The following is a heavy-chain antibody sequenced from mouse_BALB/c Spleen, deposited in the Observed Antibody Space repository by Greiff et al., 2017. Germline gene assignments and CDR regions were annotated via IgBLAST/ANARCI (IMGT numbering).Heavy chain of an antibody. CDR2: INPYNDGT. J-gene: IGHJ3*01. CDR1: GYTFTSYV. CDR3: ARWSYAAWFAY. Sequence: VQLKESGAELARPGASVKMSCKASGYTFTSYVMHWVKQKPGQGLEWIGYINPYNDGTKYNEKFKGKATLTSDKSSSTAYMELSSLTSEDSAVYYCARWSYAAWFAYWGQGTLVTVSA. D-gene: IGHD6-5*01. V-gene: IGHV1-14*01.